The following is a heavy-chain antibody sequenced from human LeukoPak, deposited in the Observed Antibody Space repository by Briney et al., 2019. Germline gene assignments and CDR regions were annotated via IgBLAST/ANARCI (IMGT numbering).Heavy chain of an antibody. J-gene: IGHJ6*02. Sequence: PGGSLRLSCVASGFTFDDHAMHWVRQAPGKGLEWVSSISWYSGNIGYADSVKGRFSISRDNAKNTLYLEMNSLRTDDTALYLCARDVWRRAFSYGMDVWGQGTTVAVSS. CDR1: GFTFDDHA. CDR3: ARDVWRRAFSYGMDV. CDR2: ISWYSGNI. D-gene: IGHD2-21*01. V-gene: IGHV3-9*01.